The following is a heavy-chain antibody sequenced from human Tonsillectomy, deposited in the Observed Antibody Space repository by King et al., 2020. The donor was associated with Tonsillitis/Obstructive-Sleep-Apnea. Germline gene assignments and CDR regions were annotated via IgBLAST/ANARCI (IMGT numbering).Heavy chain of an antibody. CDR1: GYSFTSYW. D-gene: IGHD3-10*01. CDR2: IDPSDSYT. V-gene: IGHV5-10-1*01. CDR3: ARRYFYGHYHYYMDV. Sequence: QLVQSGAEVKKPGESLRISCEVSGYSFTSYWIDWVRQMPGKGLEWMGTIDPSDSYTNYSPSFQGHVTISADQSISTAYLQWSSLEASDTAMYYCARRYFYGHYHYYMDVWGKGTTVTVSS. J-gene: IGHJ6*03.